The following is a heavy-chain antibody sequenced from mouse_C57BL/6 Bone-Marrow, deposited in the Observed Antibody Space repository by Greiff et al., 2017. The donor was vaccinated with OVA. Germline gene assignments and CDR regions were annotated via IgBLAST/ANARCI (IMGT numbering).Heavy chain of an antibody. D-gene: IGHD1-1*01. CDR3: ARDPYYGDYAMDY. V-gene: IGHV5-4*01. CDR2: ISDGGSYT. Sequence: EVHLVESGGGLVKPGGSLKLSCAASGFTFSSYAMSWVRQTPEKRLEWVATISDGGSYTYYPDNVKGRFTISRDNAKNNLYLQMSHLKSEDTAMYYCARDPYYGDYAMDYWGQGTSVTVSS. J-gene: IGHJ4*01. CDR1: GFTFSSYA.